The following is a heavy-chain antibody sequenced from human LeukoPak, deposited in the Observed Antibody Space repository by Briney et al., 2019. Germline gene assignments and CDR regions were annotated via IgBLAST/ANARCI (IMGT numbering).Heavy chain of an antibody. J-gene: IGHJ3*02. V-gene: IGHV5-51*01. CDR3: ARHTAHCSGGSCYEENDAFDI. CDR1: GYSFTTYW. D-gene: IGHD2-15*01. CDR2: IYPGDSDT. Sequence: GESLKISCKGSGYSFTTYWIAWVRQMPGKGLEWMGIIYPGDSDTRYSPSFEGQATISADKSISTAYLQWSSLKASDTAMYYCARHTAHCSGGSCYEENDAFDIWGQGTMVTVSS.